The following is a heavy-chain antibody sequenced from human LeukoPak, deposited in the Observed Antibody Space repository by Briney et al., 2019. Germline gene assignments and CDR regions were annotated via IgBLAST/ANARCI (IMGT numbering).Heavy chain of an antibody. CDR3: AIPTADYYGSGSYHY. J-gene: IGHJ4*02. CDR1: GYTFTGYY. CDR2: INPNSGGT. D-gene: IGHD3-10*01. Sequence: ASVKVSCKASGYTFTGYYMHWVRQAPGQGLEWMGWINPNSGGTNYAQKFQGRVTMTRDTSISTAYMELSRLRSDDTAVYYCAIPTADYYGSGSYHYWGQGTLVTVSS. V-gene: IGHV1-2*02.